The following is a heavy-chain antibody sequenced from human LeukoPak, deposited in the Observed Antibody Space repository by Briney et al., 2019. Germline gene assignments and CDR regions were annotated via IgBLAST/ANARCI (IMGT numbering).Heavy chain of an antibody. CDR2: ISWNSGSI. J-gene: IGHJ6*02. CDR3: AKEYTGKYYYYGMDV. Sequence: TGGSLRLSCAASGFTFDDYAMHWVRQAPGKGLEWVSGISWNSGSIGYADSVKGRFTISRDNAKNSLYLQMNSLRAEDTALYYCAKEYTGKYYYYGMDVWGQGTTVTVSS. V-gene: IGHV3-9*01. D-gene: IGHD3-10*01. CDR1: GFTFDDYA.